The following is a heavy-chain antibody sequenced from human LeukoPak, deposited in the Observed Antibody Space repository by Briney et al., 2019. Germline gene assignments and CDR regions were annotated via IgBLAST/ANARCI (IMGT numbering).Heavy chain of an antibody. CDR3: AKRSYDYSSPYYYYMDV. D-gene: IGHD6-13*01. Sequence: GGSLRLSCAASGFTFSSYAMSWVRQAPGKGLERVSAISGSGGSTYYADSVKGRFTISRDNSKNTLYLQMNSLRAEGTAVYYCAKRSYDYSSPYYYYMDVWGKGTTVTVSS. J-gene: IGHJ6*03. V-gene: IGHV3-23*01. CDR1: GFTFSSYA. CDR2: ISGSGGST.